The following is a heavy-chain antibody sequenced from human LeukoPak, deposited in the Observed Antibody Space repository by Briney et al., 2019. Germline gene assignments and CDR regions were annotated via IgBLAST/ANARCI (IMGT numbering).Heavy chain of an antibody. D-gene: IGHD2-15*01. CDR1: GYNFTSDG. V-gene: IGHV1-8*03. Sequence: ASVKVSCKASGYNFTSDGITWVRQAPGQGLEWMGWMNTKSGNTGHAQKFQGRVTITRDTSISTVYMELSSLRSEDTAVYFCARVDGSPDYWGQGTLVTVSS. CDR3: ARVDGSPDY. CDR2: MNTKSGNT. J-gene: IGHJ4*02.